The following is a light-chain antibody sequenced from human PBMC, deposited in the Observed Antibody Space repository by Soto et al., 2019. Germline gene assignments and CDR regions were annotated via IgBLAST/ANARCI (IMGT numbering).Light chain of an antibody. V-gene: IGKV3-20*01. CDR2: GAS. J-gene: IGKJ5*01. CDR1: QSVGSSY. Sequence: EIVLTQSPGTLSLSSGERAALSCGASQSVGSSYLAWYQQKPGQAPRLLIYGASSRATGIPDRFSGSGSGTDFTLTISRLEPEDFAVYYCQQYVSSQITFGQGTRLEIK. CDR3: QQYVSSQIT.